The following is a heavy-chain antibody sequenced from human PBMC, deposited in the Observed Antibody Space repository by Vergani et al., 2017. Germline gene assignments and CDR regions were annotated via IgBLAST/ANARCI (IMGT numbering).Heavy chain of an antibody. CDR2: ISPDGRTT. V-gene: IGHV3-74*03. J-gene: IGHJ3*02. Sequence: DVELVESGGGFVQPGGSRRLSCAASGFSFRTFSMFWVRQPPGKGLAWVAKISPDGRTTEYADSVRGRFTISRDNANSILYLQMNRLRAEDTAVYYCARLFRIDDGGYTNDAFDIWGQGTMVTVSS. D-gene: IGHD4-17*01. CDR1: GFSFRTFS. CDR3: ARLFRIDDGGYTNDAFDI.